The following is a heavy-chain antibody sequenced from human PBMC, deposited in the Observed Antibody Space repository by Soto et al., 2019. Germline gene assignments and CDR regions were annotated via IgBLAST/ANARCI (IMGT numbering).Heavy chain of an antibody. CDR2: SYYSGST. CDR3: ESSQNGNNRLDT. D-gene: IGHD1-1*01. J-gene: IGHJ5*01. Sequence: SETLSLTCTVSGGSITNNYWSWIRQSPGKGLEWIGCSYYSGSTSYNPSLRSRVTISIDTSKTKFSLRLTSVTAADTALYYCESSQNGNNRLDTWGQGTLGTGSS. CDR1: GGSITNNY. V-gene: IGHV4-59*01.